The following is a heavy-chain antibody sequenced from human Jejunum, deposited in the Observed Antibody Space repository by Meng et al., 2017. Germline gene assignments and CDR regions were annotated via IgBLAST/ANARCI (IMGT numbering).Heavy chain of an antibody. J-gene: IGHJ3*01. CDR1: GFTFDDYA. D-gene: IGHD3-10*01. V-gene: IGHV3-9*03. Sequence: GGPLRLSCAASGFTFDDYAMHWSRQAPGKGLEWVSSINWNAVIFGYAGSVKGRFTISRDNAKNSLYLQMNSLTVEDMALYYCVKGVYYGMGSLNDAFDVWGQGTLVTVSS. CDR3: VKGVYYGMGSLNDAFDV. CDR2: INWNAVIF.